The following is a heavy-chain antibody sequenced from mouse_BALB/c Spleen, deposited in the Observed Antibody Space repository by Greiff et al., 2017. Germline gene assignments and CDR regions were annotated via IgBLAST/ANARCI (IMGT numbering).Heavy chain of an antibody. Sequence: EVQLQESGPGLVKPSQSLSLTCTVTGYSITSDYAWNWILQFPGNKLEWMGYISYSGSTSYNPSLKSRISITRDTSKNQFFLQLNSVTTEDTATYYCARSSYGSRYAMDYWGQGTSVTVSS. J-gene: IGHJ4*01. V-gene: IGHV3-2*02. CDR1: GYSITSDYA. CDR3: ARSSYGSRYAMDY. CDR2: ISYSGST. D-gene: IGHD1-1*01.